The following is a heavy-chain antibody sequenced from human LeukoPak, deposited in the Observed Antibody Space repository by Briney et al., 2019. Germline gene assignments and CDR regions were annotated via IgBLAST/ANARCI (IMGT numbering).Heavy chain of an antibody. J-gene: IGHJ5*02. D-gene: IGHD4-23*01. V-gene: IGHV1-8*01. Sequence: AAVKLRCNAAGYTLTNYDNTMQRQATGQGLGRMGWMKPKSGETGYAEKFQGRATMTRDTSINTAYMELSSLTSEDTAVYYCARDYGGNSGWFDPCGHGTLVTVSS. CDR3: ARDYGGNSGWFDP. CDR1: GYTLTNYD. CDR2: MKPKSGET.